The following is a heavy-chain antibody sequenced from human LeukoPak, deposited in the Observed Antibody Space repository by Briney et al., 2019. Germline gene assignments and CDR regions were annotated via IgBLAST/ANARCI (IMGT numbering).Heavy chain of an antibody. J-gene: IGHJ5*02. CDR1: GFTFSSYS. Sequence: GGSLRPSCAASGFTFSSYSMNWVRQAPGKGLEWVSSISSSSSYIYYADSVKGRFTISRDNAKNSLYLQMNSLRAEDTAVYYCARGYAEYCSSTSCYENWFDPWGQGTLVTVSS. CDR2: ISSSSSYI. V-gene: IGHV3-21*01. CDR3: ARGYAEYCSSTSCYENWFDP. D-gene: IGHD2-2*01.